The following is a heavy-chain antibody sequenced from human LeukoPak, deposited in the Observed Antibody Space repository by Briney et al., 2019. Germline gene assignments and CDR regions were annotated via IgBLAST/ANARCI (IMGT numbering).Heavy chain of an antibody. CDR3: ARSSTVTTFYYYYYMDV. J-gene: IGHJ6*03. V-gene: IGHV1-69*05. CDR2: IIPIFGTA. Sequence: GASVKVSCKASGGTFSSYAISWVRQAPGQGLEWMGGIIPIFGTANYAQKFQGRVTITTDESTSTAYMELSSLRSEDTAVYYCARSSTVTTFYYYYYMDVWGKGTTVTVSS. D-gene: IGHD4-11*01. CDR1: GGTFSSYA.